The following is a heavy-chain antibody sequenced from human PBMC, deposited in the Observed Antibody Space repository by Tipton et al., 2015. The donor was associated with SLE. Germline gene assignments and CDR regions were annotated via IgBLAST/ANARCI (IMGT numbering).Heavy chain of an antibody. CDR1: GGSISSGGYS. CDR3: ARGLGVVVAVAFDI. CDR2: IYHSGST. V-gene: IGHV4-30-2*01. J-gene: IGHJ3*02. Sequence: TLSLTCAVSGGSISSGGYSWSWIRQPPGKGLEWIGYIYHSGSTYYNPSLKSRVTISVDRSKNQFSLKLSSVTAADTAVYYCARGLGVVVAVAFDIWGQGTTVTVSS. D-gene: IGHD2-15*01.